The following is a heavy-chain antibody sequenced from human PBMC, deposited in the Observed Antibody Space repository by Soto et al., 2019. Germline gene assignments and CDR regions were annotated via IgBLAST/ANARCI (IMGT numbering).Heavy chain of an antibody. D-gene: IGHD3-22*01. J-gene: IGHJ3*02. CDR2: ISGSGGST. CDR1: GFTFSSYA. V-gene: IGHV3-23*01. Sequence: EVQLLESGGGLVQPGGSLRLSCAASGFTFSSYAMSWVRQAPGKGLEWVSAISGSGGSTYYADSVKGRFTISRDNSKNTLYLQMNSLGAEDTAVYYCAKDPPWYYDSSGYYFNAFDIWGQGTMVTVSS. CDR3: AKDPPWYYDSSGYYFNAFDI.